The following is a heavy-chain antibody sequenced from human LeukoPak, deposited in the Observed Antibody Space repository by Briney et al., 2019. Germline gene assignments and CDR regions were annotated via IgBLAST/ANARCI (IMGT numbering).Heavy chain of an antibody. CDR1: GFTFSSYG. CDR2: ISSTSSYI. CDR3: ARDGGIDI. V-gene: IGHV3-21*01. D-gene: IGHD3-16*01. J-gene: IGHJ3*02. Sequence: PGGTLRLSCAASGFTFSSYGMNWVRQAPGKGLEWVSSISSTSSYIYYADSVKGRFTISRDNAKNSLYLQMNSLRAEDTAVYYCARDGGIDIWGQGTMVTVSS.